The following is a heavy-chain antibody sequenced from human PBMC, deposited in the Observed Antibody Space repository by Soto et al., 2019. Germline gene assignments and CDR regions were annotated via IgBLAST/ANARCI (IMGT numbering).Heavy chain of an antibody. Sequence: QVQLVQSGAEVKKPGASVKVSCKASGYTFTSYGISWVRQATGQGLEWMGWISAYNGNTNYAQKLQGRVTMTTDTSTSTAYMELRSLRSDDTAVYYCAREFNPDYYYDSSGYYYDYSGQGTLVTVSS. J-gene: IGHJ4*02. D-gene: IGHD3-22*01. V-gene: IGHV1-18*01. CDR3: AREFNPDYYYDSSGYYYDY. CDR1: GYTFTSYG. CDR2: ISAYNGNT.